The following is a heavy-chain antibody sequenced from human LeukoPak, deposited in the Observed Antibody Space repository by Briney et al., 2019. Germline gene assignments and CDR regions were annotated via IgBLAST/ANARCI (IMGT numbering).Heavy chain of an antibody. Sequence: GGTLRLSCAASGFTFSSYGMSWVRQAPGKGLEWVSAISGSGGSTYYADSVKGRFTISRDNSQNTLYLQMNSLRAEDTAVYYCARDDAFDIWGQGTMVTVSS. CDR3: ARDDAFDI. V-gene: IGHV3-23*01. CDR1: GFTFSSYG. CDR2: ISGSGGST. J-gene: IGHJ3*02.